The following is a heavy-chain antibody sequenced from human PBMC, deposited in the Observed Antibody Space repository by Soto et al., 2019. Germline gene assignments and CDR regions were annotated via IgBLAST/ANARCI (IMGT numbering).Heavy chain of an antibody. V-gene: IGHV3-33*01. CDR2: MWYDGTNE. Sequence: GGTLRLSCAASGFTFSTYGMHRVRQAPGKGLEWVAVMWYDGTNEKYADSVKGRFTISRDNSKSTLYLQMNSLRAEDTGVYYWARTDCSSSTCPSDLGGETTRDYWGHVTRIAVSS. CDR3: ARTDCSSSTCPSDLGGETTRDY. J-gene: IGHJ4*01. CDR1: GFTFSTYG. D-gene: IGHD2-2*01.